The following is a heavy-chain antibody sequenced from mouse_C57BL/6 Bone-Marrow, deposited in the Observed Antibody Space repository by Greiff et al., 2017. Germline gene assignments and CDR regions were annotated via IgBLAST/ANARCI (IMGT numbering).Heavy chain of an antibody. CDR3: ARPYGSPFAY. J-gene: IGHJ3*01. CDR2: ISSGGSYT. Sequence: EVQLVESGGDLVKPGGSLKLSCAASGFTFSSYGMSWVRQTPDKRLEWVATISSGGSYTYYPDSVKGRFTISRDNAKNTLYLQMSSLKAEDTAMYYCARPYGSPFAYWGQGTLVTVSA. D-gene: IGHD1-1*01. V-gene: IGHV5-6*01. CDR1: GFTFSSYG.